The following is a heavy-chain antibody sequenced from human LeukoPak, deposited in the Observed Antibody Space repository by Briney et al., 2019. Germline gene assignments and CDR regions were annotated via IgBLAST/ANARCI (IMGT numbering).Heavy chain of an antibody. CDR3: AREGYSPRDGYNFNFDY. CDR1: GFAFSSYE. V-gene: IGHV3-21*01. D-gene: IGHD5-24*01. J-gene: IGHJ4*02. CDR2: ISSSSSYR. Sequence: GGSLRLSCAASGFAFSSYEMNWVRQAPGKGLEWVSSISSSSSYRYYADSVKGRFTISRDNAKNSLYLQMNSLRAEDTAVYYCAREGYSPRDGYNFNFDYWGQGTLVTVSS.